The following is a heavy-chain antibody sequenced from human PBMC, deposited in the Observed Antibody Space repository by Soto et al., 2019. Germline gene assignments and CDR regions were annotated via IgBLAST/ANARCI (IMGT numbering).Heavy chain of an antibody. D-gene: IGHD3-9*01. J-gene: IGHJ4*02. CDR2: IYYSGNT. CDR1: GGSIINGDYY. CDR3: ASGYYEILTGRDTKYYFDY. V-gene: IGHV4-30-4*01. Sequence: SETLSLTCTVSGGSIINGDYYWTWIRQPPGKGLEWIGYIYYSGNTYYNPSLKSRVMISVDTSKNQFSLNLSSVTAADTAVYYCASGYYEILTGRDTKYYFDYWGQGARVTVAS.